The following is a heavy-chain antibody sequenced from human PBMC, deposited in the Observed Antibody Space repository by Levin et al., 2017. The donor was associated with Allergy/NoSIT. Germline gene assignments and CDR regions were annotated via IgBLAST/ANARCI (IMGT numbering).Heavy chain of an antibody. D-gene: IGHD3/OR15-3a*01. J-gene: IGHJ4*02. Sequence: GGSLRLSCGASGFTFSSYDMHWVRQVRGKGLEWVASIGFGGDTHYADSVKGRLTISRENGKNSTSLQMVSLRAGDTGGYYCARWEQYDDFSGLYRDFFDSWGQGTPVTVSP. V-gene: IGHV3-13*04. CDR3: ARWEQYDDFSGLYRDFFDS. CDR2: IGFGGDT. CDR1: GFTFSSYD.